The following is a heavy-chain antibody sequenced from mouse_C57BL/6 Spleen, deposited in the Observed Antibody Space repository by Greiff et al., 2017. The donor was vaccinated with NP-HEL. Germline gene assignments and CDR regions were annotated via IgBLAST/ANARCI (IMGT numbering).Heavy chain of an antibody. CDR3: ARGYYGSSPSWFAY. CDR2: IDPEDGET. D-gene: IGHD1-1*01. J-gene: IGHJ3*01. CDR1: GFNITDYY. Sequence: EVKLQQSGAELVKPGASVKLSCTASGFNITDYYMHWVKQRTEQGLEWIGRIDPEDGETKYAPKFQGKATITADTSSNTAYLQLSSLTSEDTAVYYCARGYYGSSPSWFAYWGQGTLVTVSA. V-gene: IGHV14-2*01.